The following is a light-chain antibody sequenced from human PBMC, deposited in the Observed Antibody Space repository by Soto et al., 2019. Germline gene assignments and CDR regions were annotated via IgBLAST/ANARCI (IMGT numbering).Light chain of an antibody. V-gene: IGKV2-28*01. J-gene: IGKJ2*01. CDR1: QSLLHSNGYNY. Sequence: DIVMTQSPLSLPVTPGEPASISCRSSQSLLHSNGYNYLYWYLQKPGQSPQLLIYLGSNRASGVPDRFSGSGSGTDFTLKISRVEAEDVGVYYFMQALQTPYTFGQGTKMEIK. CDR3: MQALQTPYT. CDR2: LGS.